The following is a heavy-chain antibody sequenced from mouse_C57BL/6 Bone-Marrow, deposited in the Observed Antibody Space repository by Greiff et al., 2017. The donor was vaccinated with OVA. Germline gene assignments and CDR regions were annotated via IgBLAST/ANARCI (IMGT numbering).Heavy chain of an antibody. V-gene: IGHV3-1*01. D-gene: IGHD2-3*01. Sequence: EVQRVESGPGMVKPSQSLSLTCTVTGYSITSGYDWHWIRHFPGNKLEWMGYISYSGSTNYNPSLKSRISITHDTSKNHFFLKLNSVTTEDTATYYCAVDGYYLFAYWGQGTLVTVSA. CDR3: AVDGYYLFAY. CDR1: GYSITSGYD. J-gene: IGHJ3*01. CDR2: ISYSGST.